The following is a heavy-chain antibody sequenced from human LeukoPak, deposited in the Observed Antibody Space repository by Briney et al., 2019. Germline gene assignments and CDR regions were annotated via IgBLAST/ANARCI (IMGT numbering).Heavy chain of an antibody. CDR1: GYTFTGYY. CDR3: ARGGTYCSSTSCAPDY. J-gene: IGHJ4*02. V-gene: IGHV1-2*02. CDR2: INPNSGGT. D-gene: IGHD2-2*01. Sequence: APVKVSCKASGYTFTGYYMHWVRQAPGQGLEWMGWINPNSGGTNYAQKFQGRVTMTRDTSISTAYMELSRLRSDDTAVYYCARGGTYCSSTSCAPDYWGQGTLVTVSS.